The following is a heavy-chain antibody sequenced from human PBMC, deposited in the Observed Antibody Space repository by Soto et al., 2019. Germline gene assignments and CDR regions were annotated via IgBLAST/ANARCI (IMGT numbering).Heavy chain of an antibody. CDR2: IRSKAYGGTT. CDR1: GFTFGDYA. J-gene: IGHJ4*02. D-gene: IGHD5-12*01. V-gene: IGHV3-49*04. CDR3: TSDIVATKTDY. Sequence: EVQLVESGGGLVQPGRSLRLSCTASGFTFGDYAMSWVRQAPGKGLEWVGFIRSKAYGGTTEYAASVKGRFTISRDDSKSIAYLQMNSLKTEDTAVYYCTSDIVATKTDYWGQGTLVTVSP.